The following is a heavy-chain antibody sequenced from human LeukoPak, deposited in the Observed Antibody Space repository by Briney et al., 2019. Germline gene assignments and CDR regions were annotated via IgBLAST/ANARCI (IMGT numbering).Heavy chain of an antibody. D-gene: IGHD5-12*01. CDR1: GFTLSSYW. Sequence: GGSLRLSCVASGFTLSSYWMSWVRQALGKGLEWVANIKQDGSEKYYVDSVKGRFTISRDNAKNSLYLQMNSLRAEDTAVYYCATLVATTRFDYWGQGTLATVPS. CDR2: IKQDGSEK. J-gene: IGHJ4*02. CDR3: ATLVATTRFDY. V-gene: IGHV3-7*02.